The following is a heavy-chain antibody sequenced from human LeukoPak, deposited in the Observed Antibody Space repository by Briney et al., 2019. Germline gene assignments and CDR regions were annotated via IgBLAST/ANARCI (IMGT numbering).Heavy chain of an antibody. CDR1: GFTFSSYG. J-gene: IGHJ4*02. Sequence: QTGGSLRLSCAASGFTFSSYGMHWVRQAPGKGLEWVAFIRYDGSNKYYADSVKGRFTISRDSYKNTLYLQMNSLRAEDAAVYYCAKAPVTTCSGAYCYPFDYWGQGTLVTVSS. V-gene: IGHV3-30*02. CDR3: AKAPVTTCSGAYCYPFDY. D-gene: IGHD2-15*01. CDR2: IRYDGSNK.